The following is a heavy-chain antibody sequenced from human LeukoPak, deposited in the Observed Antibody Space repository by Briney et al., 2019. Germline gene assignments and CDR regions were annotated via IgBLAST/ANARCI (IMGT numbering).Heavy chain of an antibody. CDR2: ISSSSSYI. CDR1: GFTFSSYS. V-gene: IGHV3-21*01. CDR3: ASSTEQHLDY. J-gene: IGHJ4*02. Sequence: GGSLRLSCAASGFTFSSYSMNWVRQAPGKGLEWVSSISSSSSYIYYADSVKGRFTISRDNAKNSLYLQMNSLRAEDTAVYYCASSTEQHLDYWGQGTLVTVSS. D-gene: IGHD1/OR15-1a*01.